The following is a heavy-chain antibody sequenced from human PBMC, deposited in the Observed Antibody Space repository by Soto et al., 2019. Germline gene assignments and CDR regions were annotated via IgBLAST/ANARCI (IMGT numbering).Heavy chain of an antibody. D-gene: IGHD3-22*01. CDR1: GFTFSSYA. CDR2: ISGSGGST. Sequence: GGSLRLSCAASGFTFSSYAMSWVRQAPGKGPEWVSAISGSGGSTYYADSVKGRFTISRDNSKNTLYLQMNSLRAEDTAVYYCAKGSRYYDSSGEFDYWGQGTLVTVSS. V-gene: IGHV3-23*01. CDR3: AKGSRYYDSSGEFDY. J-gene: IGHJ4*02.